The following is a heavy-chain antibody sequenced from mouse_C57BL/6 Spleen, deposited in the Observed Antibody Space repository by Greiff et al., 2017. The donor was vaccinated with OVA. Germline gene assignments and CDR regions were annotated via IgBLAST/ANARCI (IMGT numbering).Heavy chain of an antibody. CDR3: ARGLRPWFAY. J-gene: IGHJ3*01. CDR1: GYSFTGYY. CDR2: INPSTGGT. Sequence: VQLKESGPELVKPGASVKISCKASGYSFTGYYMNWVKQSPEKSLEWIEEINPSTGGTTYNQKFKAKATLTVDKSSSTAYMQLKSLTSEDSAVYYCARGLRPWFAYWGQGTLVTVSA. D-gene: IGHD2-4*01. V-gene: IGHV1-42*01.